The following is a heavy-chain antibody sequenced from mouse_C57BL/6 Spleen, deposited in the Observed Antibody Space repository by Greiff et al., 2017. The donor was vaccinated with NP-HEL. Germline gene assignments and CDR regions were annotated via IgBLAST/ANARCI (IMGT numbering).Heavy chain of an antibody. V-gene: IGHV1-82*01. J-gene: IGHJ2*01. Sequence: QVQLQQSGPELVKPGASVKISCKASGYAFSSSWMNWVKQRPGKGLEWIGRIYPGDGDTNYNGKFKGKATLTADKSSSTAYMQLSSLTAEDSAVYFCARRVYGYDGDWGQGTTLTVAS. CDR3: ARRVYGYDGD. CDR2: IYPGDGDT. D-gene: IGHD2-2*01. CDR1: GYAFSSSW.